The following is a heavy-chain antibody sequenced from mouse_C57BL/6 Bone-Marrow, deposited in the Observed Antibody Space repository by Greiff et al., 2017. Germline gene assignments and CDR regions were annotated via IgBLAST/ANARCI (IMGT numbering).Heavy chain of an antibody. Sequence: QVQLQQSGPGLVQPSQSLSITCTVSGFSLTSYGVHWVRQSPGKGLEWLGVIWSGGSTDYNAAFISRLSISKDNSKGQVSFKMNSLQAADTAIYYCARAYYSNWGFAYWGQGTLVTVSA. D-gene: IGHD2-5*01. J-gene: IGHJ3*01. CDR3: ARAYYSNWGFAY. CDR2: IWSGGST. V-gene: IGHV2-2*01. CDR1: GFSLTSYG.